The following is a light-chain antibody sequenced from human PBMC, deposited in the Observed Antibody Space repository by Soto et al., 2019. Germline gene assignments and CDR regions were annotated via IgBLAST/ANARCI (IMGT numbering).Light chain of an antibody. CDR2: AAS. V-gene: IGKV1-39*01. CDR3: QQSYSLPT. J-gene: IGKJ2*01. CDR1: QSISSN. Sequence: DIQMTQSPSSLSASVGDRVTITCRASQSISSNLNWYQQKPGKAPMLLIYAASTLQSGVPSRFSGSGSGTYFTLTISSLQPEDFATYYCQQSYSLPTFGQGTKLEIK.